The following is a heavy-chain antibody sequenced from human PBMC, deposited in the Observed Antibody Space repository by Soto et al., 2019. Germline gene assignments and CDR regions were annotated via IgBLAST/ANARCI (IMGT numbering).Heavy chain of an antibody. D-gene: IGHD2-2*01. CDR3: ARGECSSNYCFTRWALDI. CDR1: GRSFSAYH. Sequence: QVQLQQWGARLLKPSETLSLTCAVSGRSFSAYHWTWIRQTPGKGLKWIGEISHSGSTNYKPSLKSRVTISADPAKKQFSLNLTSMTAADSGVYYCARGECSSNYCFTRWALDIWGQGTVVTVSS. J-gene: IGHJ3*02. CDR2: ISHSGST. V-gene: IGHV4-34*01.